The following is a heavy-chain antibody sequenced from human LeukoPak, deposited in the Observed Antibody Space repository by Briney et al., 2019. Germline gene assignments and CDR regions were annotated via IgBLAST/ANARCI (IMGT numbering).Heavy chain of an antibody. Sequence: KPSETLSLTCTVSGGSISSYYWSWIRQPPGKGRDWIGYIYYSGSTNYNPSLKSRVTISVDTSKNQFSLKLSSVTAADTAVYYCARGVGYSYGPLDYWGQGTLVTVSS. V-gene: IGHV4-59*01. CDR3: ARGVGYSYGPLDY. J-gene: IGHJ4*02. D-gene: IGHD5-18*01. CDR2: IYYSGST. CDR1: GGSISSYY.